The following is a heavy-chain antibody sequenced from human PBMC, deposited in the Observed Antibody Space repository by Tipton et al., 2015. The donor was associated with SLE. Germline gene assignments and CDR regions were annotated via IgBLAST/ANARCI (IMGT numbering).Heavy chain of an antibody. CDR1: GYTFTSYG. D-gene: IGHD6-19*01. Sequence: QLVQSGAEVKKPGASVKVSCKASGYTFTSYGISWVRQAPGQGLEWMGWISTYNGNTNYAQKLQGRVTVTTDTSTSTAYMELRSLRSDDTAVYYCARDPYSSGWFAYFQHWGQGTLVTVSS. CDR3: ARDPYSSGWFAYFQH. CDR2: ISTYNGNT. V-gene: IGHV1-18*01. J-gene: IGHJ1*01.